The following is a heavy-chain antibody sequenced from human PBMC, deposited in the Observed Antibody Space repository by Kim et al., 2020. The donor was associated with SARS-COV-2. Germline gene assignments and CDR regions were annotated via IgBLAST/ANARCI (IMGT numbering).Heavy chain of an antibody. V-gene: IGHV3-48*02. J-gene: IGHJ6*02. Sequence: GGSLRLSCAASGFIVSGYTMNWVRQAPGKGLEWVSHISSAGSDVYYADSVRGRFTIARDNAKNSLSLQWNSLRDVDTAVYYCARGHIPQARHYGMDVWGPGPTVTVSS. CDR2: ISSAGSDV. CDR3: ARGHIPQARHYGMDV. CDR1: GFIVSGYT. D-gene: IGHD2-2*02.